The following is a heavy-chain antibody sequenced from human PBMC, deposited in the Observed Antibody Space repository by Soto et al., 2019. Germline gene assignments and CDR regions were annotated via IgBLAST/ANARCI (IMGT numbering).Heavy chain of an antibody. Sequence: EVQLLESGGGLVQPGGSLRLSCADSGFTFSSYAMSWVRQAPGKGLEWVSAISGSGGSTYYADSVKGRFTISRDNSKNTLYLQMNSLRAEDTAVYYCAKDGNPIPYLTGYYRLGWFDPWGQGTLVTVSS. J-gene: IGHJ5*02. CDR2: ISGSGGST. V-gene: IGHV3-23*01. D-gene: IGHD3-9*01. CDR1: GFTFSSYA. CDR3: AKDGNPIPYLTGYYRLGWFDP.